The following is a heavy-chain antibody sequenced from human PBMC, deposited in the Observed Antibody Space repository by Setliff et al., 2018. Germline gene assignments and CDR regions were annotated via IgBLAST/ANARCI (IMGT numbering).Heavy chain of an antibody. D-gene: IGHD6-19*01. CDR1: GFTFSSYA. Sequence: PVGSLELSCAASGFTFSSYAMSWVRQAPGKGLEWVSGISGSGGSTNYADSVKGRFTISRDNSKNTLYLQMNSLRAEDTAVYYCAKDRNGYSSGWTLFDYWGQGTLVTVSS. CDR2: ISGSGGST. CDR3: AKDRNGYSSGWTLFDY. V-gene: IGHV3-23*01. J-gene: IGHJ4*02.